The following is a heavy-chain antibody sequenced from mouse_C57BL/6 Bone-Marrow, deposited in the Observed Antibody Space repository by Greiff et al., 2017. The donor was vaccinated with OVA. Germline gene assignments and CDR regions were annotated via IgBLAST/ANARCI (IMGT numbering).Heavy chain of an antibody. CDR1: GFTFSDYY. D-gene: IGHD2-3*01. CDR2: ISNGGGST. V-gene: IGHV5-12*01. CDR3: ARHGYYLSGFAY. J-gene: IGHJ3*01. Sequence: EVNVVESGGGLVQPGGSLKLSCAASGFTFSDYYMYWVRQTPEKRLEWVAYISNGGGSTYYPDTVKGRFTISRDNAKNTLYLQMSRLKSEDTAMYYCARHGYYLSGFAYWGQGTLVTVSA.